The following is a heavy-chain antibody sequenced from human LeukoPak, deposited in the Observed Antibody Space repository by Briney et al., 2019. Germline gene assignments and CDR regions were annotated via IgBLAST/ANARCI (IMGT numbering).Heavy chain of an antibody. Sequence: GGALRLSCAASGFTFSSYGMHWVRQAPGQGLEGVAVIWYDGSNKYYADSVKGRFTISRDNSKNTLYLQMNSLRAEDTAVYYCARECSSTSSAIDPWGQGTLVTVSS. CDR2: IWYDGSNK. CDR3: ARECSSTSSAIDP. D-gene: IGHD2-2*01. V-gene: IGHV3-33*01. J-gene: IGHJ5*02. CDR1: GFTFSSYG.